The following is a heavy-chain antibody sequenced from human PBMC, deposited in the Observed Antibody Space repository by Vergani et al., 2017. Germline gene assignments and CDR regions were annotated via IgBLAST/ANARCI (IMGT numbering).Heavy chain of an antibody. CDR3: ARHTTYTDS. D-gene: IGHD1-1*01. V-gene: IGHV5-51*01. J-gene: IGHJ4*02. Sequence: EVELVQSGPEMRKPGESLKISCKGSEYSFGNYWIGGVRQMPGKGLEWMGIIYPADSDTRYSPSFQGQVTISADKSISTAFLQWDSLKAPDTALYYCARHTTYTDSWGQGTLVTVSS. CDR2: IYPADSDT. CDR1: EYSFGNYW.